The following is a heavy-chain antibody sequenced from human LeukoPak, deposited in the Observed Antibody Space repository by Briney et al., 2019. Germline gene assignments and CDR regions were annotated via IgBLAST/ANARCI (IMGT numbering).Heavy chain of an antibody. D-gene: IGHD3-22*01. V-gene: IGHV4-39*07. Sequence: SETLSLTCTVSGGSISSSSYYWGWIRQPPGKGLEWIGSIYYSGSTYYNPSLKSRVTISVGTSKNQFSLKLSSVTAADTAVYYCAREVGITMIVVVSREFDYWGQGTLVTVSS. J-gene: IGHJ4*02. CDR3: AREVGITMIVVVSREFDY. CDR2: IYYSGST. CDR1: GGSISSSSYY.